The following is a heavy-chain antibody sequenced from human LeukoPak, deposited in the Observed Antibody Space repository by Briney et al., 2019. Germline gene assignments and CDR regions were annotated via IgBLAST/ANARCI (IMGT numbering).Heavy chain of an antibody. CDR3: ARDKIPSAGTPRGFDP. CDR1: GGSISSGSYY. D-gene: IGHD6-13*01. V-gene: IGHV4-61*02. CDR2: IYTSGST. Sequence: PSETLSLTCTVSGGSISSGSYYWNWIRQPGGKGLEWIGRIYTSGSTSYNPSLKSRVTRSVDTSKNQFSLKLTSVPAADTAVYYCARDKIPSAGTPRGFDPWGQGTLVTVSS. J-gene: IGHJ5*02.